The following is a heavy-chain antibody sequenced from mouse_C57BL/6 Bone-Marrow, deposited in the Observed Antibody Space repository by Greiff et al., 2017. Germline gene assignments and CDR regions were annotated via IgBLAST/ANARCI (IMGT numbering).Heavy chain of an antibody. CDR2: IDPNSGGT. CDR3: AREPSYYYGTLGYYAMDY. V-gene: IGHV1-72*01. Sequence: QVQLQQPGAELVKPGASVKLSCKASGYTFTSYWMHWVKQRPGRGLEWIGRIDPNSGGTKYNEKFKSKATLTVDKPSSTAYMQLSSLTSEDSAVYYCAREPSYYYGTLGYYAMDYWGQGTSVTVSS. J-gene: IGHJ4*01. CDR1: GYTFTSYW. D-gene: IGHD1-1*01.